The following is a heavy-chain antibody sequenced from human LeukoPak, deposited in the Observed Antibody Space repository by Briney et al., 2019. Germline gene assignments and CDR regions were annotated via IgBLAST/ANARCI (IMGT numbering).Heavy chain of an antibody. CDR1: GFTFSSYG. CDR2: IGTAGDT. CDR3: AKTVTGTGAFDI. D-gene: IGHD6-19*01. J-gene: IGHJ3*02. Sequence: GGSLRLSCAASGFTFSSYGMHWVRQATGKGLEWVSAIGTAGDTYYPGSVKGRFIISRENAKNSLYLQMNSLRAGDTAVYYCAKTVTGTGAFDIWGQGTMVTVSS. V-gene: IGHV3-13*01.